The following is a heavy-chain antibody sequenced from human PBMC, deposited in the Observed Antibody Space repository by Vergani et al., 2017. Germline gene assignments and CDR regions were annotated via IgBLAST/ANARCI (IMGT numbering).Heavy chain of an antibody. V-gene: IGHV4-34*01. J-gene: IGHJ5*02. Sequence: QVQLQQWGAGLLKPSETLSLTCAVYGASFSGYYWSWIRQPPGKGLEWIGEINHSGSTNYNPSLKSRVTISVDTSKNQFSLKLSSVTAADTAVYYCARGRQRITMVRRFNWFDPWGQGTLVTVSS. CDR2: INHSGST. CDR3: ARGRQRITMVRRFNWFDP. CDR1: GASFSGYY. D-gene: IGHD3-10*01.